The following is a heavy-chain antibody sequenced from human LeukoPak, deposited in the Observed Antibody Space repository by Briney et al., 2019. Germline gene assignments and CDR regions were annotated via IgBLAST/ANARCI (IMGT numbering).Heavy chain of an antibody. CDR3: TTVNSVGAAAPDQPFDY. CDR2: IKSKTDGGTT. CDR1: GFTFSNAW. V-gene: IGHV3-15*01. J-gene: IGHJ4*02. Sequence: GGSLRLSCAASGFTFSNAWMSWVRQAPGKGVEWVGRIKSKTDGGTTDYAAPVKGRFTISRDDSENTLYLQMNSLKTEDTAVYYCTTVNSVGAAAPDQPFDYWGQGTLVTVSS. D-gene: IGHD6-13*01.